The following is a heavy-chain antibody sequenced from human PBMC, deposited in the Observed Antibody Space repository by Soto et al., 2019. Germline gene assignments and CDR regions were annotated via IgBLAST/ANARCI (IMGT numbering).Heavy chain of an antibody. CDR1: GGSFNSDD. D-gene: IGHD3-3*01. J-gene: IGHJ6*02. Sequence: ASETLSLTCTVSGGSFNSDDLNWIRQPAGKGLELIWRIYTTGSTNYNSFLKIRGTISLDTSKNQFSLKLKPVTAADTAVYYCEGWSSYYNIDVWGQGITVTVSS. CDR3: EGWSSYYNIDV. V-gene: IGHV4-4*07. CDR2: IYTTGST.